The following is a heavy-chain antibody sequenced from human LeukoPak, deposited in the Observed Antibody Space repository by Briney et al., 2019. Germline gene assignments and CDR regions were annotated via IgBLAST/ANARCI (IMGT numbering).Heavy chain of an antibody. CDR1: GFTFSSYA. J-gene: IGHJ4*02. CDR2: ISYDGSNK. CDR3: AGNYGPYYFDY. D-gene: IGHD3-10*01. Sequence: GGSLRLSCAASGFTFSSYAMHWVRQAPGKGLEWVAVISYDGSNKYYADSVKGRFTISRDNSKNTLYLQMNSLRAEDTAVYYCAGNYGPYYFDYWGQGTLVTVSS. V-gene: IGHV3-30-3*01.